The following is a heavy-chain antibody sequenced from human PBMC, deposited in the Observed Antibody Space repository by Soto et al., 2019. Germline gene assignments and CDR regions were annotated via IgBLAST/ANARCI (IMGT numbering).Heavy chain of an antibody. Sequence: QVQLVQSGAEVKKPGSSVKVSCKASGGTFSSYTISWVRQAPGQGLEWMGRIIPILGIANYAQKFQGRVTIAADKSTSTAYMELSSMRSEDTAVYYCARSRRALDAFDIWGQGTMVTVSS. D-gene: IGHD1-26*01. J-gene: IGHJ3*02. CDR3: ARSRRALDAFDI. CDR1: GGTFSSYT. V-gene: IGHV1-69*02. CDR2: IIPILGIA.